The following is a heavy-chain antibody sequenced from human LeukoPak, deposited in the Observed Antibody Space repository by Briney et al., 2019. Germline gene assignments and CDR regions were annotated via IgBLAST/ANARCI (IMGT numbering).Heavy chain of an antibody. CDR3: ARVNRMITFDYFDY. CDR1: GFTVSSNY. V-gene: IGHV3-53*01. CDR2: IYSGGST. D-gene: IGHD3-16*01. J-gene: IGHJ4*02. Sequence: QTGGSLRLSCAASGFTVSSNYMSWVRQAPGKGLEWVSVIYSGGSTYYADSVKGRSTISRDNSKNTLYLQMNSLRAEDTAVYYCARVNRMITFDYFDYWGQGTLVTVSS.